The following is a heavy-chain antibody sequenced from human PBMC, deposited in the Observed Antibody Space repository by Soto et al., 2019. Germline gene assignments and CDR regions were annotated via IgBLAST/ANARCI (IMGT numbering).Heavy chain of an antibody. Sequence: SETLSLTCTVSGGSSSSYYWSWIRQPQGKGLEWIGYIYYNVNTNYNPSLKSRVTISVDTSKNQFSLKLSSVTAADTAVYYCASHYRRRGWEWATEPLFDYWGQGTLVIVSS. CDR1: GGSSSSYY. V-gene: IGHV4-59*01. CDR3: ASHYRRRGWEWATEPLFDY. J-gene: IGHJ4*02. D-gene: IGHD6-19*01. CDR2: IYYNVNT.